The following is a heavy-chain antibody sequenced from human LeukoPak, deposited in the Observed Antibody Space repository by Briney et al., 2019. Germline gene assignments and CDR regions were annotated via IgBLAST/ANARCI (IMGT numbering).Heavy chain of an antibody. CDR1: GGTFSSYA. CDR3: ARDLRYYDILTGYYHPVYYYGMDV. CDR2: IIPIFGTA. D-gene: IGHD3-9*01. V-gene: IGHV1-69*13. J-gene: IGHJ6*02. Sequence: GASAKVSCKASGGTFSSYAISWVRQAPGQGLEWMGGIIPIFGTANYAQKFQGRVTITADESTSTAYMELSSLRSEDTAAYYCARDLRYYDILTGYYHPVYYYGMDVWGQGTTVTVSS.